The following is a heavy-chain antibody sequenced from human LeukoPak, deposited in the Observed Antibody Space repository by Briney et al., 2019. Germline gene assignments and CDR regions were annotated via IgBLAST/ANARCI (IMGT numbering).Heavy chain of an antibody. D-gene: IGHD5-12*01. J-gene: IGHJ4*02. CDR1: GFTFSSYA. CDR2: ISGSGGST. V-gene: IGHV3-23*01. Sequence: GGSLRLSCAASGFTFSSYAMSWVRQAPGKGLEWVSAISGSGGSTYYADSVKGRFTISRDDSKNTLYLQMNSLRAEDTAVYYCAKGYSGYDSFDYWGQGTLVTVSS. CDR3: AKGYSGYDSFDY.